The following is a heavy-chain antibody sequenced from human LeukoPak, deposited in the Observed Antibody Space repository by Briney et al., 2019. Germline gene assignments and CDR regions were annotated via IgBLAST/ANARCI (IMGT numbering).Heavy chain of an antibody. D-gene: IGHD3-10*01. V-gene: IGHV4-59*01. CDR3: ASDYGSGSYRFDY. J-gene: IGHJ4*02. CDR2: VYNSGST. Sequence: PSETLSLTCTVSGDSFSSYSWSWIRQPPGKGLEWIGYVYNSGSTTYTPSLKSRVTMSVDPSRNQFSLKLRSVTAADTAVYYCASDYGSGSYRFDYWGQGTLVSVSS. CDR1: GDSFSSYS.